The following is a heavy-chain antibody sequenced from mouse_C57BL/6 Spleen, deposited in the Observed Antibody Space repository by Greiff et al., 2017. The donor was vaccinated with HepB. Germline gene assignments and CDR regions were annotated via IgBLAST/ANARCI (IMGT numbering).Heavy chain of an antibody. D-gene: IGHD4-1*01. Sequence: QVQLQQPGAELVMPGASVKLSCKASGYTFTSYWMHWVKQRPGQGLEWIGEIDPSDSYTNYNQKFKGKSTLTVDKSSSTAYMQLSSLTSEDSAVYYCARKGLGPYWYFDVWGTGTTVTVSS. CDR1: GYTFTSYW. CDR3: ARKGLGPYWYFDV. CDR2: IDPSDSYT. J-gene: IGHJ1*03. V-gene: IGHV1-69*01.